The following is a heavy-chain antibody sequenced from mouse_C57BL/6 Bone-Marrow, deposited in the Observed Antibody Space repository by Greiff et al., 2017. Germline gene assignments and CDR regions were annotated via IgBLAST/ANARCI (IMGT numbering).Heavy chain of an antibody. CDR1: GYTFTSYW. V-gene: IGHV1-69*01. CDR2: IDPSDSYT. J-gene: IGHJ1*03. D-gene: IGHD2-13*01. Sequence: VQLQQPGAELVMPGASVKLSCKASGYTFTSYWMHWVKQRPGQGLEWIGEIDPSDSYTNYNQKFKGKSTLTVDKSSSTAYMQLSSLTSEDSAVCYCAREDGDYHWYFDVWGTGTTVTVSS. CDR3: AREDGDYHWYFDV.